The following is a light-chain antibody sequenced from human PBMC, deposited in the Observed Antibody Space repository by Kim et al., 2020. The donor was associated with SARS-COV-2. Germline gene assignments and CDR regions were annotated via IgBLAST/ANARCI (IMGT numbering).Light chain of an antibody. CDR2: DTS. CDR3: QQYDDSPPRWT. V-gene: IGKV3-20*01. CDR1: QSLSSRW. J-gene: IGKJ1*01. Sequence: EIVLTQSPCTLSLSPGERVTLSCRASQSLSSRWLAWYQQRPGQAPRLLIYDTSSRATGSPDRFSGSGSGTDFTLTISRLEPEDFAVYFCQQYDDSPPRWTFGQGTKVDIK.